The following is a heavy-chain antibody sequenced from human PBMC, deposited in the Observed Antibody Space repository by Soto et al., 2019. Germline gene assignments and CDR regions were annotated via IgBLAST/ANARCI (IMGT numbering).Heavy chain of an antibody. Sequence: KTSETLSLTCTVSGGSISSSSYYWGWIRQPPGKGLEWIGSIYYSGSTYYNPSLKSRVTISVDTSKNQFSLKLSSVTAADTAVYYCARGYSSSWHKNPTWKKVHYYYYGMDVWGQGTTVTVSS. CDR3: ARGYSSSWHKNPTWKKVHYYYYGMDV. CDR1: GGSISSSSYY. J-gene: IGHJ6*02. V-gene: IGHV4-39*01. CDR2: IYYSGST. D-gene: IGHD6-13*01.